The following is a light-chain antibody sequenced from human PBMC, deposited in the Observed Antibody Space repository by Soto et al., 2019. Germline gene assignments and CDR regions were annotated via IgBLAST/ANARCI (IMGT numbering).Light chain of an antibody. CDR3: SSYTSSSTLVV. Sequence: QSALTRPASVSGSPGQSITISCTGTSSDVGGYNYVSWYQQHPGKAPKLMIYDVSNRPSGVSNRFSGSKSGNTASLTISGLQAEDEADHYCSSYTSSSTLVVFGGGTQLTVL. CDR1: SSDVGGYNY. CDR2: DVS. J-gene: IGLJ2*01. V-gene: IGLV2-14*01.